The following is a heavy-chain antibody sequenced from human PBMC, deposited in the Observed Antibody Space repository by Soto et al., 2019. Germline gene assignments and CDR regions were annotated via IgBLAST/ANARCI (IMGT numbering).Heavy chain of an antibody. J-gene: IGHJ4*02. Sequence: PGGSLRLSCAASGFTFSTYGMSWVRQAPGKGLEWVSSINDSGDTYYGDSVKGRFTISRDNSKNTLYLQMNSLSAEDTAVYYCAKRAAYSSSSAYFDYWAQGTLVTVSS. CDR2: INDSGDT. V-gene: IGHV3-23*01. D-gene: IGHD6-6*01. CDR1: GFTFSTYG. CDR3: AKRAAYSSSSAYFDY.